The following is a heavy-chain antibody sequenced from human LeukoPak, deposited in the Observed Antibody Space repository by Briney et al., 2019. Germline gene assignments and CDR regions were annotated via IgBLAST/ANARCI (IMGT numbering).Heavy chain of an antibody. CDR3: AKQGLGYQLLYGYFDY. D-gene: IGHD2-2*02. V-gene: IGHV3-23*01. Sequence: GGSLRLSCAASGFTFSSYAMSWVRQAPGKGLEWVSAISGSGGSTYYADSVKGWFTISRDNSKNTLYLQMNSLRAEDTAVYYCAKQGLGYQLLYGYFDYWGQGTLVTVSS. CDR2: ISGSGGST. J-gene: IGHJ4*02. CDR1: GFTFSSYA.